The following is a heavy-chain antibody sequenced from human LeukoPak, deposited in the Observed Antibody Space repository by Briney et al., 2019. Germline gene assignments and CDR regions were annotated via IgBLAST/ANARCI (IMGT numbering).Heavy chain of an antibody. Sequence: LGILPFRNSVSDGNSIDLYWSWIRKTPGKGLEWIGYIYYSGSTNYNPSLKSRVTISVDTSKNQFSLKLSSVTAADTAVYYCARSLDGYNYPFDYWGQGTLVTVSS. J-gene: IGHJ4*02. CDR1: DGNSIDLY. CDR3: ARSLDGYNYPFDY. D-gene: IGHD5-24*01. V-gene: IGHV4-59*08. CDR2: IYYSGST.